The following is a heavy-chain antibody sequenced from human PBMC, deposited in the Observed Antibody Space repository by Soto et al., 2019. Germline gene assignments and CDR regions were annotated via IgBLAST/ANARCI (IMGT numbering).Heavy chain of an antibody. Sequence: ASVKVSCKASGYTFTAYYIHWVRQAPGQEFEWMGWIRPNGGSTDFAREFQGRFTMTWDTSISTAYMDLSSLRSDDTAVYYCARGSVASAAEPTGMDVWG. D-gene: IGHD6-13*01. CDR1: GYTFTAYY. J-gene: IGHJ6*02. CDR3: ARGSVASAAEPTGMDV. V-gene: IGHV1-2*02. CDR2: IRPNGGST.